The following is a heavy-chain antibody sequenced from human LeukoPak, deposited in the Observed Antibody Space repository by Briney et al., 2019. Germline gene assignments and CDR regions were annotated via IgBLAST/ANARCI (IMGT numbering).Heavy chain of an antibody. Sequence: GASVKVSFKASGYTFTGYYMHWVRQAPGQGLEWMGWINPNSGGTNYAQKFQGRVTMTRDTSISTAYMELSRLRSDDTAVYYCARDRSYYGRTLGAFDIWGQGTMVTVSS. V-gene: IGHV1-2*02. CDR2: INPNSGGT. CDR3: ARDRSYYGRTLGAFDI. D-gene: IGHD4-17*01. J-gene: IGHJ3*02. CDR1: GYTFTGYY.